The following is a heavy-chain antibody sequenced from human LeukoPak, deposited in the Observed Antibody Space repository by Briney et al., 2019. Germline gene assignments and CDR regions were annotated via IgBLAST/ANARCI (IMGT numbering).Heavy chain of an antibody. CDR3: ARCSTAVALDY. CDR2: MYYSGST. J-gene: IGHJ4*02. V-gene: IGHV4-39*01. Sequence: PPETLSLTCTVSGGSISGSSYYWGWIRQPPGKGLEWIGSMYYSGSTYYNPSLKSRVTMSVDTSRNEFSLKLSSVTAADTAVYYCARCSTAVALDYWGQGTLVTVSS. CDR1: GGSISGSSYY. D-gene: IGHD6-19*01.